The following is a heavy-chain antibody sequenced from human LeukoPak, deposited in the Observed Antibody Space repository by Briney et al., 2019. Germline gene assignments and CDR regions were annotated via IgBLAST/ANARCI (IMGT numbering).Heavy chain of an antibody. CDR3: ARGVISSWSYYFDY. D-gene: IGHD6-13*01. J-gene: IGHJ4*02. Sequence: PSQTLSLTCTVSGGSISSGSYYWSWIRQPAGKGLEWIVRIYTSGSTNYNPSLKSRVTISVDTSKNQFSLKLSSVTAADTAVYYCARGVISSWSYYFDYWGQGTLVTVSS. V-gene: IGHV4-61*02. CDR1: GGSISSGSYY. CDR2: IYTSGST.